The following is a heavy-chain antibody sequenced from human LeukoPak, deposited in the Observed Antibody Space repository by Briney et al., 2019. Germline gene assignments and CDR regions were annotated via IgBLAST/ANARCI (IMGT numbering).Heavy chain of an antibody. D-gene: IGHD6-13*01. J-gene: IGHJ4*02. Sequence: SETLSLTCAVYGGSFSGYYWSWIRQPPGKGLEWIGEINHSGNTNYNPSLKSRVTTSVDTSKNQFSLKLSSVTAADTAVYYCARGMQQLVSYYFDYWGQGTLVTVSS. CDR1: GGSFSGYY. CDR2: INHSGNT. CDR3: ARGMQQLVSYYFDY. V-gene: IGHV4-34*01.